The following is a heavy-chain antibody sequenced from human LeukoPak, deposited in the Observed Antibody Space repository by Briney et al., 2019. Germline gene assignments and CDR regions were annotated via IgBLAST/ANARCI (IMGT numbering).Heavy chain of an antibody. CDR1: GGSFSGYY. V-gene: IGHV4-34*09. CDR2: IYYSGST. J-gene: IGHJ5*02. CDR3: ARLIRTGDNWFDP. D-gene: IGHD3/OR15-3a*01. Sequence: SETLSLTCAVYGGSFSGYYWSWIRQHPEKGLEWIGDIYYSGSTYYNPSLKSRVIISVDTSKNQFSLKLSSVTAADTAVYYCARLIRTGDNWFDPWGQGTLVTVSS.